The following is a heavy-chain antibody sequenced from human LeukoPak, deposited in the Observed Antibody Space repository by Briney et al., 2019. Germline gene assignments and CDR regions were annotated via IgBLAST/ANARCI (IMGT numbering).Heavy chain of an antibody. CDR1: GSTLSADW. J-gene: IGHJ3*02. V-gene: IGHV3-7*01. CDR2: INQDGSEK. Sequence: SGGSLRLSFAPLGSTLSADWMGWVRKPPGKGRGWVASINQDGSEKYYVDSLKGRFTISRDNTKKSLYLQMNSLRAEDTAVYYCAKGRGGYPHDAFDIWGQGTKVTVSS. D-gene: IGHD3-22*01. CDR3: AKGRGGYPHDAFDI.